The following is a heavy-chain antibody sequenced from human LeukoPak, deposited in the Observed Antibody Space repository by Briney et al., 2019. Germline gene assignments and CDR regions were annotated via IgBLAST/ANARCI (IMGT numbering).Heavy chain of an antibody. CDR1: GGSISSYY. CDR2: IYTSGST. V-gene: IGHV4-4*07. D-gene: IGHD6-13*01. J-gene: IGHJ6*03. CDR3: ARSVHYSSSWFYYYYYMDV. Sequence: SETLSLTCTVSGGSISSYYWSWIRQPAGKGLEWIGRIYTSGSTNYNPSLKSRVTMSVDTSKNQFSLKLSSVTAADTAVYYCARSVHYSSSWFYYYYYMDVWGKGTTVTVSS.